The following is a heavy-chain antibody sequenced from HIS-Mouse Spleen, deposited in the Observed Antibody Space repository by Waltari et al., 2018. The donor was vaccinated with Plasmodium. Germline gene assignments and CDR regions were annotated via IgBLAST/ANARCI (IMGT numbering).Heavy chain of an antibody. CDR2: IYYSGST. CDR1: GCHISSRRSY. Sequence: QLQLQESGPGLVKPSETLSLPCTVSGCHISSRRSYWRWIPQPPGKGLEWIGSIYYSGSTYYNPSLKSRVTISVDTSKNQFSLKLSSVTAADTAVYYCARDRITGTSYFDYWGQGTLVTVSS. CDR3: ARDRITGTSYFDY. D-gene: IGHD1-7*01. J-gene: IGHJ4*02. V-gene: IGHV4-39*07.